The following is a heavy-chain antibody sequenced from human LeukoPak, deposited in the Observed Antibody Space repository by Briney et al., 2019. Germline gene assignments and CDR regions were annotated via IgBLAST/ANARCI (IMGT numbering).Heavy chain of an antibody. CDR1: GGSISSRDYY. Sequence: KPSETLSLTCGVSGGSISSRDYYWAWIRQPPGKGLEWIGTIYYSGSTFYNPSLKTRVTMSVDTAESQFSLRLTSVTAADTAVYYCAGHPYDFWSGPFDNWGQGTLVTVSS. J-gene: IGHJ4*02. CDR2: IYYSGST. D-gene: IGHD3-3*01. V-gene: IGHV4-39*01. CDR3: AGHPYDFWSGPFDN.